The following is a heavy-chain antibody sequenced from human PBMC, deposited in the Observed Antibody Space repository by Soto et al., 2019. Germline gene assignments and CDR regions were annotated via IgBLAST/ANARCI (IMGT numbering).Heavy chain of an antibody. D-gene: IGHD4-17*01. Sequence: PXEALSLTCTVSGGSINAYSWSWIRQPPGKGLEWIGYMYSRGRTNHNPSLKSRVTMSVDTSKNQFSLKVNSVTAADTAVYYCARMHDYGDDGRWFDPWGQGTLVTVSS. CDR3: ARMHDYGDDGRWFDP. V-gene: IGHV4-59*01. CDR2: MYSRGRT. J-gene: IGHJ5*02. CDR1: GGSINAYS.